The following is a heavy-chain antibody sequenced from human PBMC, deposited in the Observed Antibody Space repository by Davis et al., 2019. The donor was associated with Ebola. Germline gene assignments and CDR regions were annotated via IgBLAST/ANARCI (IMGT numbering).Heavy chain of an antibody. Sequence: PGGSLRLSCVASGFPFSDYYMSWIRQAPGKGLEWISYISGSGNTIKYADSVKDRFTISRDNAKKSLSLLMTSLRVEDTAVYYCATGGARYFQHWGQGTLVTISS. CDR3: ATGGARYFQH. CDR2: ISGSGNTI. J-gene: IGHJ1*01. CDR1: GFPFSDYY. V-gene: IGHV3-11*01.